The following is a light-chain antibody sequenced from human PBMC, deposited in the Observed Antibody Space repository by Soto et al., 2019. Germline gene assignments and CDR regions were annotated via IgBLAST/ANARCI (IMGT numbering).Light chain of an antibody. V-gene: IGLV2-14*01. J-gene: IGLJ2*01. CDR2: EVS. CDR3: CSYTSSSTLVV. CDR1: ISDVAGYNY. Sequence: QSVLTQPASVSGSPGQSITISCTGTISDVAGYNYVSWYQQHPGKVPKLVIYEVSNRPSGVSNRFSGSKSGNTASLTISGLQGEDEADYYCCSYTSSSTLVVFGGGTQLTVL.